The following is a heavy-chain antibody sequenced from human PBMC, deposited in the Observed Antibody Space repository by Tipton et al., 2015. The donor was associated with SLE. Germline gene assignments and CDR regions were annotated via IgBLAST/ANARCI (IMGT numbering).Heavy chain of an antibody. J-gene: IGHJ4*02. D-gene: IGHD7-27*01. CDR3: ARDVGKGYYFDD. CDR2: IYYSGST. CDR1: GGSISSSTYY. Sequence: TLSLTCTVSGGSISSSTYYRGWIRQPPGKGLEWIGYIYYSGSTNYNPSLKSRITISVDTSKNQFSLKLSSVTAADTAVYYCARDVGKGYYFDDWGQGTLVNVSS. V-gene: IGHV4-61*01.